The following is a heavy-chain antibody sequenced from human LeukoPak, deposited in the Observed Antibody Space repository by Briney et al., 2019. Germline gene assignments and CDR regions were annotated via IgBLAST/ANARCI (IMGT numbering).Heavy chain of an antibody. Sequence: GGSLRLSCAASGFTFSSYSMNWVRQAPGKGLEWVSSISSSSSYIYYADSVKGRFTISRDNAKNSLYLQMNSLRAEDTAVYYCARDSQYYYGSGSTPGYYYSMDVWGQGTTVTVSS. V-gene: IGHV3-21*01. J-gene: IGHJ6*02. CDR3: ARDSQYYYGSGSTPGYYYSMDV. CDR2: ISSSSSYI. D-gene: IGHD3-10*01. CDR1: GFTFSSYS.